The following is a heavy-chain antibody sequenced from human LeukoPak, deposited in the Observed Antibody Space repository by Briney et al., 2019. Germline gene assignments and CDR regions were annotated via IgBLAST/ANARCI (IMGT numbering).Heavy chain of an antibody. CDR1: GFTFSSYW. V-gene: IGHV3-74*01. CDR2: INSDGSST. D-gene: IGHD1-26*01. J-gene: IGHJ4*02. Sequence: GGSLRLSCAASGFTFSSYWMHWVRRAPGKGLVWVSRINSDGSSTSYADSVKGRFTISRDNAKNSLYLQMNSLRAEDTAVYYCAKGGKWDVTPFDYWGQGTLVTVSS. CDR3: AKGGKWDVTPFDY.